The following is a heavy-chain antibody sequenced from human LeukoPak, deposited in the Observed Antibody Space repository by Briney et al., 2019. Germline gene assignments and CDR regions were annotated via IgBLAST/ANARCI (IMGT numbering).Heavy chain of an antibody. Sequence: GGSLRLSCAVSGFTFSSYSMNWVRQAPGKGLEWVSSISSSSSYIYYADSVKGRFTISRDNAKNSLYLQMNSLRAEDTAVYYCAREGSRLGELSLYPYYYGMDVWGKGITVTVSS. CDR3: AREGSRLGELSLYPYYYGMDV. CDR2: ISSSSSYI. D-gene: IGHD3-16*02. CDR1: GFTFSSYS. V-gene: IGHV3-21*01. J-gene: IGHJ6*04.